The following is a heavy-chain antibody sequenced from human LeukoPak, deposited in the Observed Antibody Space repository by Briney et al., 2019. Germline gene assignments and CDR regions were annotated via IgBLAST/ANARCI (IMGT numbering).Heavy chain of an antibody. CDR3: AKGDGSGSYYNRPSDY. Sequence: GSLRLSCAASGFTVSSNYMSWVRQAPGKGLEWVSSISASGVSTYYADSVKGRFTISRDNSENTLYLQMNSLRADDTAVYYCAKGDGSGSYYNRPSDYWGQGTLVTVSS. D-gene: IGHD3-10*01. J-gene: IGHJ4*02. CDR2: ISASGVST. CDR1: GFTVSSNY. V-gene: IGHV3-23*01.